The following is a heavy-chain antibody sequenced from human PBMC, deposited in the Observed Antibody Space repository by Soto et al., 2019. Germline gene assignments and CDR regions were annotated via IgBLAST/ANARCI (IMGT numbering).Heavy chain of an antibody. CDR2: IFDTGTT. V-gene: IGHV4-39*02. J-gene: IGHJ5*02. CDR1: GGSISYNSYY. D-gene: IGHD2-2*01. CDR3: ARLVVVAPVAKA. Sequence: SETLSLTCSVSGGSISYNSYYCGWIRQPPGKGLEWVGGIFDTGTTYYSPSLKDRVTISVDTSKNSFSLNLTSVTAADTAVYFCARLVVVAPVAKAWGQGNLVTVCS.